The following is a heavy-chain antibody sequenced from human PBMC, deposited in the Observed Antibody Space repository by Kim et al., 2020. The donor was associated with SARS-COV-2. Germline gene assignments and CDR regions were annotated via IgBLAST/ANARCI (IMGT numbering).Heavy chain of an antibody. D-gene: IGHD3-10*01. CDR3: ATSVTTMVRFFHSVGMDV. V-gene: IGHV3-64*04. Sequence: KARFSISRDNSKNTLCLQMNSLRPEDTAVYYCATSVTTMVRFFHSVGMDVWGQGTTVTVSS. J-gene: IGHJ6*02.